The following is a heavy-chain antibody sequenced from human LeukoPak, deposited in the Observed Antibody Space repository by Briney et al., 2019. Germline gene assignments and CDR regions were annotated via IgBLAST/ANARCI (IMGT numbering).Heavy chain of an antibody. CDR1: GFTFSSYA. CDR2: ISGSGGST. CDR3: AKGTGINHFHWFCP. V-gene: IGHV3-23*01. Sequence: PGGSLILSCAASGFTFSSYAMSWVRQAPGKGLEWVSGISGSGGSTYYADSVEGRFTISTDNSKNTLPLQMNSLRADDTALYCFAKGTGINHFHWFCPLGQGTLGTGSS. J-gene: IGHJ5*02. D-gene: IGHD3/OR15-3a*01.